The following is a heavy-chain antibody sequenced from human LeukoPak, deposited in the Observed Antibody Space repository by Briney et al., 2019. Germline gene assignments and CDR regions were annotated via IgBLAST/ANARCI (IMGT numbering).Heavy chain of an antibody. Sequence: GGSLRLSCAASGFSFSSYIMNWVRQAPGTGLEWVSYISGTGTTTYSADSVKGRFTISRDTAKNSLYLQMNSLRDEDTAVYYCARDLSGYTYGHPFDSWGQGTLVTVSS. D-gene: IGHD5-18*01. CDR3: ARDLSGYTYGHPFDS. J-gene: IGHJ4*02. CDR1: GFSFSSYI. CDR2: ISGTGTTT. V-gene: IGHV3-48*02.